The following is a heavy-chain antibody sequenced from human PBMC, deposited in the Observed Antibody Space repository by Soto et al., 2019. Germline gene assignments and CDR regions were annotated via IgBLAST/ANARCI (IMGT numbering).Heavy chain of an antibody. V-gene: IGHV3-48*01. CDR3: ARDRYCSGSSCSIGNDAFDI. J-gene: IGHJ3*02. D-gene: IGHD2-15*01. Sequence: EVQLVESGGGLVQPGGSLRLSCAASGFTFSSYSMNWVRQAPGKGLEWVSYISSSSSTIYYADSVKGRFTISRDNAKNSLYLQMNSLRAEDTAVYYCARDRYCSGSSCSIGNDAFDIWGQGTMVTVSS. CDR2: ISSSSSTI. CDR1: GFTFSSYS.